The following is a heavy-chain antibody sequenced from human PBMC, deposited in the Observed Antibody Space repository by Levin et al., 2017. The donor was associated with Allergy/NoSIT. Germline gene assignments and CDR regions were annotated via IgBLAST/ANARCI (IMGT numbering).Heavy chain of an antibody. Sequence: SGGSLRLSCAASGFTFSSYAMSWVRQAPGKGLEWVSGISGGGGSTYYADSVKGRFTISRDSSKNTLYLQMNSLRAEETAVYYCAKGTYYDFWSGRTPKYYFDYWGQGTLVTVSS. J-gene: IGHJ4*02. CDR2: ISGGGGST. D-gene: IGHD3-3*01. CDR3: AKGTYYDFWSGRTPKYYFDY. CDR1: GFTFSSYA. V-gene: IGHV3-23*01.